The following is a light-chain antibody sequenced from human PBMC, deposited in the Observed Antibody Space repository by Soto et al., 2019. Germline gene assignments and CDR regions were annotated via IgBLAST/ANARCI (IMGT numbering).Light chain of an antibody. Sequence: QSVLNQSPSASASLGASVKITCTLSSGHSSYPIAWHQQQPDKGPRYLMKLNSDGSHSKGDGIPDRFSGSSSGAERYLTISSLQSEDEADYFCQTWATGIRVFGGGTKVTVL. CDR2: LNSDGSH. CDR1: SGHSSYP. J-gene: IGLJ2*01. V-gene: IGLV4-69*01. CDR3: QTWATGIRV.